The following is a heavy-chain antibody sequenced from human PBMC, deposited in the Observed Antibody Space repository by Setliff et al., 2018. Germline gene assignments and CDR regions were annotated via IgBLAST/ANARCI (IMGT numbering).Heavy chain of an antibody. CDR1: GFTSGAYW. J-gene: IGHJ4*03. Sequence: GESLRLSCVVSGFTSGAYWMNWVRQAPGKGLVWVSRIDPYGSFTAYADSVKGRFTISRDNAKDTVYLQMNSLRVDHTAVYYCARGLPGSGYSSGVLDFWGQGTMVTVSS. CDR3: ARGLPGSGYSSGVLDF. CDR2: IDPYGSFT. V-gene: IGHV3-74*01. D-gene: IGHD3-9*01.